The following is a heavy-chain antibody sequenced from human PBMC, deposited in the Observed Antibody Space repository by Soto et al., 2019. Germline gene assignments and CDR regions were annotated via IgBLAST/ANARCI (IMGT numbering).Heavy chain of an antibody. CDR2: VSFDGSKK. J-gene: IGHJ4*02. D-gene: IGHD5-18*01. CDR1: GFTFSTYG. Sequence: QEQLVESGGGVVQRGRSLSLSCVVPGFTFSTYGMPWVRQAPGKGLEWVAVVSFDGSKKYTTDSVKGPFTISRDNSKNTLHLQMNNLRTDDTAVYYCAKDMVNMGMVFALWGQGTMVTVSS. CDR3: AKDMVNMGMVFAL. V-gene: IGHV3-30*18.